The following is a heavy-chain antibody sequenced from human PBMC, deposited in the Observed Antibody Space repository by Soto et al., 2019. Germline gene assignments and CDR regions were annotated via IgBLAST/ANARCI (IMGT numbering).Heavy chain of an antibody. CDR2: ISGSGGST. CDR1: GFTLSSYA. V-gene: IGHV3-23*01. J-gene: IGHJ4*02. Sequence: EVQLLESGGGLVQPGGSLRLSCAASGFTLSSYAMSWVRQAPGKGLEWVSAISGSGGSTYYADSVKGRFTISRDNSKNTLYRQMNSRRAEDTAGYYWAKRSSSPVRFLEGVYFDYWGQGTLVTVSS. CDR3: AKRSSSPVRFLEGVYFDY. D-gene: IGHD3-3*01.